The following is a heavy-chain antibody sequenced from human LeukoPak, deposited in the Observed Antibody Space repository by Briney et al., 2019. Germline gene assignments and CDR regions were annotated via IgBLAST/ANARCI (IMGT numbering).Heavy chain of an antibody. CDR1: GFIFSAYS. Sequence: PGRSLRLSCAASGFIFSAYSVNWVRQAPGKGLEWVSAISSSGAYIYYANSVKGRFTISRDNAKNSLYLQINNLRAEDTAVYYCARDRGIAATGPTLDYWGQGTPVTVSS. V-gene: IGHV3-21*01. J-gene: IGHJ4*02. D-gene: IGHD6-13*01. CDR2: ISSSGAYI. CDR3: ARDRGIAATGPTLDY.